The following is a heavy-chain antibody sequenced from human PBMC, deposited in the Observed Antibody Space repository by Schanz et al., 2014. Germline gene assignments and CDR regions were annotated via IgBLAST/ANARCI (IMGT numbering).Heavy chain of an antibody. CDR2: IIPVLAIA. CDR1: GGTFSTYP. Sequence: QVQLVQSGAEVKKPGSSMKVSCKASGGTFSTYPINWLRQAPGQGLEWMGRIIPVLAIADYAQKFQGRVTITADKSTSTAYMELRSLRSDDTAVYYCGRGFSRSYIDFWGQGTLITVSS. V-gene: IGHV1-69*02. CDR3: GRGFSRSYIDF. D-gene: IGHD3-10*01. J-gene: IGHJ4*02.